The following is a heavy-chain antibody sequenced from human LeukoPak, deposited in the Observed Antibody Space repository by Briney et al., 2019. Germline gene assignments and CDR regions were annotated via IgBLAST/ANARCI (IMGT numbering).Heavy chain of an antibody. V-gene: IGHV1-69*04. CDR1: GGTFSSYA. CDR2: IIPILGIA. CDR3: ARALVSSSSAYYFDY. Sequence: SVKVSCKASGGTFSSYAISWVRQAPGQGLEWMGRIIPILGIANYAQKFQGRVTITADKSTSTAYMELSSLRSEDTAVYYCARALVSSSSAYYFDYWGQGTLVTVSS. D-gene: IGHD6-6*01. J-gene: IGHJ4*02.